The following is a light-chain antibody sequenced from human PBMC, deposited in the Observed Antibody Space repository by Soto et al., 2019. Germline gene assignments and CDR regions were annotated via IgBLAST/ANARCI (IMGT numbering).Light chain of an antibody. CDR1: QSVSSDY. V-gene: IGKV3-20*01. J-gene: IGKJ1*01. Sequence: EIVLTQSPGTLSLSPGERATLSCRASQSVSSDYLAWYQQKPGQAPRLLIYAASSRATGIPDRFSGSGSGTDFTLTISRLEPEDFAVYFCQQYGTSPTF. CDR3: QQYGTSPT. CDR2: AAS.